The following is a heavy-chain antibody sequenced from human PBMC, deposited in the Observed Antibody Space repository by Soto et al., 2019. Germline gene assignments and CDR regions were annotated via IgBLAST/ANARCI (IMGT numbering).Heavy chain of an antibody. CDR1: GFTFSPYA. D-gene: IGHD3-10*01. Sequence: PGGSLRLSCAASGFTFSPYAMSWVRQAPGKGLEWVSSISGSGGSTHYADSVKGRFTVSRDNSKRALSLQMSSLREGDTATYYCAKGLRRLLRTQYYYGLDVWGRGTKVTVS. J-gene: IGHJ6*02. CDR2: ISGSGGST. CDR3: AKGLRRLLRTQYYYGLDV. V-gene: IGHV3-23*01.